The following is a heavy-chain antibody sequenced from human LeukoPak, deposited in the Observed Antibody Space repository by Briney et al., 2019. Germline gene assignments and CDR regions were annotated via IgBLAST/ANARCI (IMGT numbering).Heavy chain of an antibody. CDR3: ARALRYYDSRGYPGDY. Sequence: GASVKVSCKASGYTFTSYAMHWVRQAPGQRLEWMGWINAGNGNTKYSQKFQGRVTITRDTSASTAYMELSSLRSEDTAVYYCARALRYYDSRGYPGDYWGQGTLVTVSS. D-gene: IGHD3-22*01. CDR1: GYTFTSYA. V-gene: IGHV1-3*01. CDR2: INAGNGNT. J-gene: IGHJ4*02.